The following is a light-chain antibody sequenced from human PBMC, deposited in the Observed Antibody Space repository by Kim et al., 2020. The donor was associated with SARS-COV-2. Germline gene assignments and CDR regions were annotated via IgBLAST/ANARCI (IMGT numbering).Light chain of an antibody. CDR1: SSDIGGYDY. CDR3: SSYTRTSTYV. J-gene: IGLJ1*01. V-gene: IGLV2-14*03. Sequence: QSIIISGSGSSSDIGGYDYVSWYQQHPGKAPKLMIYDVNKRPSGVSNRFSGSKSGNTASLTISGLLAEDEADYYCSSYTRTSTYVFATGTKVTVL. CDR2: DVN.